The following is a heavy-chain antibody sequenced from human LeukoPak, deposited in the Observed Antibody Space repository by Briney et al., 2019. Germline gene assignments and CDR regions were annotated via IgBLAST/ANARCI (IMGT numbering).Heavy chain of an antibody. Sequence: PSETLSLTCIVSGDSISNYYWSWIRQPAGKGLEWIGRFYSSVNTNYNPSLKSRVTMSVDTSKNQFSLKLSSVTAADTAVYYCARVSLVLDAFDIWGQGTMVTVSS. CDR1: GDSISNYY. J-gene: IGHJ3*02. V-gene: IGHV4-4*07. D-gene: IGHD2/OR15-2a*01. CDR2: FYSSVNT. CDR3: ARVSLVLDAFDI.